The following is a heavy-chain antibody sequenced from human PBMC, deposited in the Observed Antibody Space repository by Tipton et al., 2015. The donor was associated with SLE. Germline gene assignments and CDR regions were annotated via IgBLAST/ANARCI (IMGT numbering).Heavy chain of an antibody. V-gene: IGHV4-59*11. CDR2: IYYSGST. CDR1: GGSISSHY. D-gene: IGHD3-3*01. J-gene: IGHJ6*02. CDR3: AATYDYDFWSGLHYYGMDV. Sequence: GLVKPSETLSLTCTVSGGSISSHYWSWIRQPPGKGLEWIGYIYYSGSTNYNPSLKSRVTISVDTSKNQFSLKLSSVTAADTAVYYCAATYDYDFWSGLHYYGMDVWGQGTTVTVSS.